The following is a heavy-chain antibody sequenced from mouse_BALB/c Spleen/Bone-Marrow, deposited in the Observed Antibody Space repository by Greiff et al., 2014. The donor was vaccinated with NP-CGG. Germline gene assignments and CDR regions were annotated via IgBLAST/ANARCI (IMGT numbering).Heavy chain of an antibody. D-gene: IGHD1-2*01. CDR1: GYSITSVYV. CDR2: ISYSGST. Sequence: LQESGPGLVKPSQSLSLTCTVTGYSITSVYVWNWIRQFPGNKLEWMGYISYSGSTSYNPSLKSRISITRDTSKNQFFLQLNSVTSEDTATYYCARRITTAHYYAMDYWGQGTSVTVSS. V-gene: IGHV3-2*02. J-gene: IGHJ4*01. CDR3: ARRITTAHYYAMDY.